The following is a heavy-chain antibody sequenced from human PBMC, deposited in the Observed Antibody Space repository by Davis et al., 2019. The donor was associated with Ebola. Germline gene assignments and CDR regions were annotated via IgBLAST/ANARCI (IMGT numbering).Heavy chain of an antibody. CDR1: GFTFSDYY. Sequence: GESLKISCAASGFTFSDYYMSWIRQAPGKGLEWVSYISSSGSTIYYADSVKGRFTISRDNAKNSLYLQMNSLRAEDTAVYYCARGFGCSSTSCYSDYYYGMDVWGQGTTVTVSS. V-gene: IGHV3-11*01. CDR2: ISSSGSTI. D-gene: IGHD2-2*02. CDR3: ARGFGCSSTSCYSDYYYGMDV. J-gene: IGHJ6*02.